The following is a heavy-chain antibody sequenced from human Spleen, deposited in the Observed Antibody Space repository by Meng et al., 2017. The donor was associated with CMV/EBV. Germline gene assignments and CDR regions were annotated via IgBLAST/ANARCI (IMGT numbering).Heavy chain of an antibody. D-gene: IGHD6-13*01. Sequence: GGSLRLSCAASGFTFSSYWMSWVRQAPGKGLEWVANIKQDGSEKYYVDSVKGRFTISRDNAKNSLYLQMNSLRAEDTAVYYCARDPGGSSWALGGYYFDYWGQGTLVTVSS. J-gene: IGHJ4*02. CDR1: GFTFSSYW. CDR2: IKQDGSEK. V-gene: IGHV3-7*01. CDR3: ARDPGGSSWALGGYYFDY.